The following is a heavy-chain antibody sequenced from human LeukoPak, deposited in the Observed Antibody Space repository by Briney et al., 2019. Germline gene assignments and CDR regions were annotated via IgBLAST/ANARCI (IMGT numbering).Heavy chain of an antibody. J-gene: IGHJ4*02. V-gene: IGHV3-30*04. D-gene: IGHD2-15*01. Sequence: GRSLRLSCAASGFTFSSYAMHWVRQAPGKGLEWVAVISYDGSNKYYADSVKGRFTISRDNSKNTLYLQMNSLRAEDTAVYYCAREWLHCSGGSCFDYWGQGTLVTVSS. CDR2: ISYDGSNK. CDR1: GFTFSSYA. CDR3: AREWLHCSGGSCFDY.